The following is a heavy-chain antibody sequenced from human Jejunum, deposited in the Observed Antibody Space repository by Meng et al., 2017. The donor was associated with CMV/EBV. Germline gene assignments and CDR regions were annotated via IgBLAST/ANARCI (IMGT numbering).Heavy chain of an antibody. J-gene: IGHJ3*02. Sequence: GLTLTTDWMHWVRQAPGKGLVWVSRINSDGISTSYADSVKGRFTISRDNAKNTLYLQMNSLRAEDTAVYYCTRDIGDFTPSTAFDIWGQGTMVTVSS. CDR2: INSDGIST. D-gene: IGHD1-26*01. CDR1: GLTLTTDW. CDR3: TRDIGDFTPSTAFDI. V-gene: IGHV3-74*01.